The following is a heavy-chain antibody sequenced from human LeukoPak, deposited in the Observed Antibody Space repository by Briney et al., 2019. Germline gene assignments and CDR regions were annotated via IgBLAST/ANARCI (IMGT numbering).Heavy chain of an antibody. D-gene: IGHD3-10*01. Sequence: GRSLRLSCAASGVTFSSYDMHWGPQATGKGVEWGSAIGTARDKYYPGPVKGRFTISRDNAKNVFYLQMNSLRAGHTAVYYCARGNTMVRGVSKDACDIWRQGTMVSVSS. CDR1: GVTFSSYD. V-gene: IGHV3-13*01. J-gene: IGHJ3*02. CDR2: IGTARDK. CDR3: ARGNTMVRGVSKDACDI.